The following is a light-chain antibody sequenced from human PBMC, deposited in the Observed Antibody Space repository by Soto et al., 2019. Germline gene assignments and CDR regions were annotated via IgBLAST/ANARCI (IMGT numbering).Light chain of an antibody. CDR3: QQYGSSPWT. CDR2: GAS. V-gene: IGKV3-20*01. J-gene: IGKJ1*01. CDR1: QSVSSSY. Sequence: VYTPSPSTLSLSPGELAILSGRGSQSVSSSYLAWYQQKPGQAPRLLIYGASSRATGIPDRFSGSGSGTDFTLTISRLEPEDFAVYYCQQYGSSPWTFGQGTKVDIK.